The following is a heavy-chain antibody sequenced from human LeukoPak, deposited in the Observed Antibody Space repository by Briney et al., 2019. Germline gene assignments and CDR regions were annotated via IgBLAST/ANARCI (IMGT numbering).Heavy chain of an antibody. CDR2: IISDSNHI. J-gene: IGHJ6*03. Sequence: PRGSLRLSCEPSEFTLTTSTMEWVRQAPGKGLEWVSSIISDSNHIYYADSVKVRFTISTHNAKNSPYLQLNSRRAEDTAAYYCARCSTSCWAGYYYMDVWGKGTPVTVSS. V-gene: IGHV3-21*01. CDR3: ARCSTSCWAGYYYMDV. CDR1: EFTLTTST. D-gene: IGHD2-2*01.